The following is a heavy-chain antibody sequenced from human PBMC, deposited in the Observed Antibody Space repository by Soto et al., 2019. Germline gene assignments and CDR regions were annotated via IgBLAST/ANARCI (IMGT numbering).Heavy chain of an antibody. CDR2: INPNSGGT. CDR1: GYTFTGYY. Sequence: ASVKVSCKASGYTFTGYYMHWVRQAPGQGLEWMGWINPNSGGTNYAQKFQGRVTMTRDTSISTAYMELSRLRSDDTAVYYCARDLVLRFVEWLSSKGTDVWGQGTTGTVCS. V-gene: IGHV1-2*02. CDR3: ARDLVLRFVEWLSSKGTDV. J-gene: IGHJ6*02. D-gene: IGHD3-3*01.